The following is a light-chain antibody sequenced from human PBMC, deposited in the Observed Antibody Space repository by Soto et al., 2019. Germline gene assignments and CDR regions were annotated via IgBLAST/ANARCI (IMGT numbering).Light chain of an antibody. CDR2: KAS. V-gene: IGKV1-5*03. Sequence: DVQMTQSPSTLSASVGDRVTITCRASHSISSYLTCYQQKPGKAPKLLIYKASNLESGVPSRFSGSGSGTEFTLTISSLQPDDFAAYYCQQYNSFPWTFGQGTKVDIK. CDR3: QQYNSFPWT. CDR1: HSISSY. J-gene: IGKJ1*01.